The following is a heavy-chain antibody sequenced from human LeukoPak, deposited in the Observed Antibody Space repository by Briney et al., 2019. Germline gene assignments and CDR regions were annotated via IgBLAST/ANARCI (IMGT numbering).Heavy chain of an antibody. Sequence: ASVKVSCKASGYTFTSYYMHWVRQAPGQGLEWMGIINPSGGSTSYAQKFQGRVTMTRDMSTSTVYMELSSLRSDDTAVYYCARQGGDWNYDFNWFDPWGQGTLVTVSS. CDR1: GYTFTSYY. CDR3: ARQGGDWNYDFNWFDP. CDR2: INPSGGST. J-gene: IGHJ5*02. V-gene: IGHV1-46*01. D-gene: IGHD1-7*01.